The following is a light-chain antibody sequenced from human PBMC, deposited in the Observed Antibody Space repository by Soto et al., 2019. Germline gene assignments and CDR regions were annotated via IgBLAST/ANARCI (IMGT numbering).Light chain of an antibody. V-gene: IGKV1-39*01. CDR2: AAS. CDR1: QDIRND. Sequence: NHMSLSPSSLAASVGERVTITCRANQDIRNDLGWYQQKPGKAPKLLIFAASSLQSGVPSRFSGSRSGPDFTLTISSLQPEDFATYYCQQSYSSPPTFGQGTKVDIK. J-gene: IGKJ1*01. CDR3: QQSYSSPPT.